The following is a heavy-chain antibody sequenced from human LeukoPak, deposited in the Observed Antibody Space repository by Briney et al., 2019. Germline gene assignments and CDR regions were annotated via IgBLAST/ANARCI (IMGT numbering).Heavy chain of an antibody. CDR3: ASYLYWWSDLGY. V-gene: IGHV3-7*01. J-gene: IGHJ4*02. D-gene: IGHD2-8*02. CDR2: IRPDGVKK. CDR1: GFTFRDNW. Sequence: GGSLKLSCAASGFTFRDNWRTGFRQAPGKGRGGLATIRPDGVKKYYVDSVRGRFTISRDNAKNSLYLQMNSLRVEDTAVYYCASYLYWWSDLGYWGQGTLVTVSS.